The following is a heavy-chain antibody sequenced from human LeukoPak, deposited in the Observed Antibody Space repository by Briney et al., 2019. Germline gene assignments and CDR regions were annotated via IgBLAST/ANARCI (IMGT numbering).Heavy chain of an antibody. CDR1: GYSISSSYY. CDR2: IYHSGNT. D-gene: IGHD2-15*01. V-gene: IGHV4-38-2*02. Sequence: SETLSLTCIVSGYSISSSYYWGWIRQPPGKGLEWIGSIYHSGNTYYNPSLKSRVTISVDTSKNQFSLKLSSVTAADTAVYYCARGHGGQEYYFDYWGQGTLVTVSS. J-gene: IGHJ4*02. CDR3: ARGHGGQEYYFDY.